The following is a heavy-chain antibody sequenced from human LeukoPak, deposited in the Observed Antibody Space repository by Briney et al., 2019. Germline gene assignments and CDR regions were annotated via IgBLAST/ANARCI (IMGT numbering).Heavy chain of an antibody. CDR2: IKVDGSEK. Sequence: GGSLKLSCAASGFTFSTYWMSWVRQAPGKGLEWVANIKVDGSEKYYVDSVKGRFTISRDNAKNSLCLQMNSLRAEDTAVYYCASGGSYFFIWGQGTLVTVSS. V-gene: IGHV3-7*01. J-gene: IGHJ4*02. CDR3: ASGGSYFFI. CDR1: GFTFSTYW. D-gene: IGHD1-26*01.